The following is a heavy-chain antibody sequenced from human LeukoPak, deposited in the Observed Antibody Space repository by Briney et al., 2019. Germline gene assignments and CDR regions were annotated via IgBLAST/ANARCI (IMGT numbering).Heavy chain of an antibody. V-gene: IGHV3-7*03. Sequence: PGGSLRLSCAASGFTFSTYRMSWVRQAPGKGLEWVANIKQDGSEKHYVDSVKGRFTISRDNSKNTLYLQMQSLRAEDTAVYYCARGPIPYIPFDYWGQGALVTVSS. CDR3: ARGPIPYIPFDY. CDR1: GFTFSTYR. CDR2: IKQDGSEK. D-gene: IGHD2-21*01. J-gene: IGHJ4*02.